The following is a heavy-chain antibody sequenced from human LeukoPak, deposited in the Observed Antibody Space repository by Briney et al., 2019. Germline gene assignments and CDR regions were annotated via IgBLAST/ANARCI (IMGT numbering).Heavy chain of an antibody. CDR1: GASMSNYY. CDR3: AREFDSSGYYLYAIDY. J-gene: IGHJ4*02. D-gene: IGHD3-22*01. Sequence: SETLSLTCNVSGASMSNYYRVWIRQPPGKGLEWIGSIYYSGSTYYNPSLKSRVTISVDTSKNQFSLKLSSVTAADTAVYYCAREFDSSGYYLYAIDYWGQGTLVTVSS. CDR2: IYYSGST. V-gene: IGHV4-39*07.